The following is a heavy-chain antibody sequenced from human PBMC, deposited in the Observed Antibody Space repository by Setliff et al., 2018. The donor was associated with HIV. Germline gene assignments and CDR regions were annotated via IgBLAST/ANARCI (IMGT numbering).Heavy chain of an antibody. CDR2: INHSGST. V-gene: IGHV4-34*01. J-gene: IGHJ5*02. CDR1: GGSFSGYY. Sequence: PSETLSLTCAVYGGSFSGYYWTWIRQPPGKGLEWIGEINHSGSTNYNPSLKSRVTISVDTSKNQFSLKLSSVTAADTAVYYCARAPRDASNWFDPWGQGTLVTVSS. CDR3: ARAPRDASNWFDP.